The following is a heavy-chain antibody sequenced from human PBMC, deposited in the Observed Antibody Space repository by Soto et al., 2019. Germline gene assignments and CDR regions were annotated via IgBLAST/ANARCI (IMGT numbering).Heavy chain of an antibody. CDR1: GFNFDNYG. CDR2: ITYDGSNK. J-gene: IGHJ4*02. Sequence: GGSLRLSXQASGFNFDNYGMHWVRQAPGKGLGWVAVITYDGSNKYYADSVKGRFTISRDNSKNTLSLHLDTLKPEDTAVYHCAKDRVGGTFYTPLGFWGQGTLVTVSS. V-gene: IGHV3-30*18. D-gene: IGHD1-7*01. CDR3: AKDRVGGTFYTPLGF.